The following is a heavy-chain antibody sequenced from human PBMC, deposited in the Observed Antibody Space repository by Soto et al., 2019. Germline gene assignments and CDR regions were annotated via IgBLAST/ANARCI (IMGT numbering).Heavy chain of an antibody. J-gene: IGHJ4*02. D-gene: IGHD3-3*01. Sequence: GSLRLSCTVSGGSISSYYWSWIRQPPGKGLEWIGYIYYSGSTNYNPSLKSRVTISVDTSKNQFSLKLSSVTAADTAVYYCARGGYDDFWTNDYWGQGTLVTVSS. CDR2: IYYSGST. V-gene: IGHV4-59*01. CDR3: ARGGYDDFWTNDY. CDR1: GGSISSYY.